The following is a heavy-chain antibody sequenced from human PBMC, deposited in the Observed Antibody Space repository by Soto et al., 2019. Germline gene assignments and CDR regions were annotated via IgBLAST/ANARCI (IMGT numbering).Heavy chain of an antibody. D-gene: IGHD2-21*02. J-gene: IGHJ4*02. CDR3: ATLPPRIVVMTLPFPS. CDR1: GGSISSGGYY. V-gene: IGHV4-31*03. Sequence: SETLSLTCTVSGGSISSGGYYWSWIRQHPGKGLEWIGYIYYSGSTYYNPSLKSRVTISVDTSKNQFSLKLSSVTAADTAVYYCATLPPRIVVMTLPFPSWGQGTLVTVSS. CDR2: IYYSGST.